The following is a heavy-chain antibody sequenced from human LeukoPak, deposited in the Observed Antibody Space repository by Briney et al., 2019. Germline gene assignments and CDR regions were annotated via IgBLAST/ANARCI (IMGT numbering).Heavy chain of an antibody. CDR3: ARHYYDILTGDYWYFDL. D-gene: IGHD3-9*01. CDR2: IYYSGST. Sequence: SETLSLTCTVSGGSISSYYWSWIRQPPGRGLEWIGYIYYSGSTNYNPSLKSRVTISVDTSKNQFSLKLSSVTAADTAVYYCARHYYDILTGDYWYFDLWGRGTLVTVSS. CDR1: GGSISSYY. J-gene: IGHJ2*01. V-gene: IGHV4-59*08.